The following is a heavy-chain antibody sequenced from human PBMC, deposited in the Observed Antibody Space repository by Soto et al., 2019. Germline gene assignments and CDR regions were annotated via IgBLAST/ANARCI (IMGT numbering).Heavy chain of an antibody. J-gene: IGHJ1*01. CDR1: GYTFTTYA. Sequence: ASVKVSCKTSGYTFTTYAIHWVRQAPGQGLEWMGLINAGNGNTKYSQKFQGRVTITRDTSASTAYMELSSLTSEDTAVYYCAWYYYGSGSTYPLLQHRVQCSLVTVS. CDR3: AWYYYGSGSTYPLLQH. V-gene: IGHV1-3*01. D-gene: IGHD3-10*01. CDR2: INAGNGNT.